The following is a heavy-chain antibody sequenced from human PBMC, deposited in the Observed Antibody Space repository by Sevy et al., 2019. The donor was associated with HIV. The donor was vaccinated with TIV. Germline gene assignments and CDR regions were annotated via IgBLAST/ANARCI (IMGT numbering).Heavy chain of an antibody. CDR3: ASGNYDFWSGYTEYFQH. J-gene: IGHJ1*01. CDR2: IYYSGST. D-gene: IGHD3-3*01. CDR1: GGSISSYY. V-gene: IGHV4-59*01. Sequence: SETLSLTCTVSGGSISSYYWSWIRQPPGKGLEWIGYIYYSGSTNYNPSLKSRVTISVDTSKNQFSLKLSSVTAADTAVYYCASGNYDFWSGYTEYFQHWGQGTLVTVSS.